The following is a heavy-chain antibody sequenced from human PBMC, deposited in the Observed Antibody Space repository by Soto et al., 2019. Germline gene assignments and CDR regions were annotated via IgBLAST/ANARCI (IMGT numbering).Heavy chain of an antibody. J-gene: IGHJ3*02. CDR2: ISYDGSNK. V-gene: IGHV3-30-3*01. CDR1: GFTFSSYA. D-gene: IGHD4-4*01. Sequence: QVQLVESGGGVVQPGRSLRLSCAASGFTFSSYAMHWVRQAPGKGLEWVAGISYDGSNKYYADSVKGRFTISRDNSKNTLYLQMNSLRAEDTAVYYCARDNDYNAFDIWGQGTMVTVSS. CDR3: ARDNDYNAFDI.